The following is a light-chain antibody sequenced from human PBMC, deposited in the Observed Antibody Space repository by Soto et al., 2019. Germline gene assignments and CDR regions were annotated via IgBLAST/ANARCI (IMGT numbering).Light chain of an antibody. Sequence: DIQMTQSPSTLSASVGDTVTITCRASQNIFTWLAWYQHKPGKAPKLLMYDASILESGVPSRFSGSGSGTQFTLTISSLQPEDFATYYCQQLNSHPRTFGQGTKVDIK. CDR3: QQLNSHPRT. CDR2: DAS. CDR1: QNIFTW. J-gene: IGKJ2*01. V-gene: IGKV1-5*01.